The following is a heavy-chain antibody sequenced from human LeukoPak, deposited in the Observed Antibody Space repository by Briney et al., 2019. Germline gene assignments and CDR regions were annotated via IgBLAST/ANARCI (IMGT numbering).Heavy chain of an antibody. V-gene: IGHV3-7*03. Sequence: PGGSLRLSCAASGFTFSSYWMSWVRQAPGKGLEWVANIKQDGSEKYYVDSVKGRFTISRDNAKNSLYLQMNSLRAEDTAVYYCATGSGSYYPRDFDYWGQGTLVTVSS. J-gene: IGHJ4*02. CDR3: ATGSGSYYPRDFDY. CDR1: GFTFSSYW. CDR2: IKQDGSEK. D-gene: IGHD3-10*01.